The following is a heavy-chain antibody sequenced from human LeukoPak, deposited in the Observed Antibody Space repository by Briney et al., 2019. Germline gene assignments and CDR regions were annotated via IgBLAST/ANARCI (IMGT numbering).Heavy chain of an antibody. CDR2: IYYSGST. Sequence: SETLSLTCTVSGGSISSSSFYWGWIRQPPGRGLEWIGSIYYSGSTSYNPSLKSRVTISVDTSKNQFSLRLSSVTAADTAVYYCARLPTITFFDYWGQGTLVTVSS. D-gene: IGHD5-12*01. V-gene: IGHV4-39*01. CDR1: GGSISSSSFY. J-gene: IGHJ4*02. CDR3: ARLPTITFFDY.